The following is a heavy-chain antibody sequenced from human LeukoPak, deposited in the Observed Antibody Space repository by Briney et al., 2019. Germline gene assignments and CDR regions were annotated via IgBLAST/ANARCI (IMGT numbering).Heavy chain of an antibody. CDR1: GYTFTGYY. Sequence: GASVKVSCKASGYTFTGYYMHWVRQTPGQGLEWMGWINPNSGGTNYAQKFQGRVTMTRDTSISTAYMELSRLRSDDTAVYYCARDYYDSSGYYYGLDYWGQGTLVTVSS. CDR3: ARDYYDSSGYYYGLDY. J-gene: IGHJ4*02. CDR2: INPNSGGT. D-gene: IGHD3-22*01. V-gene: IGHV1-2*02.